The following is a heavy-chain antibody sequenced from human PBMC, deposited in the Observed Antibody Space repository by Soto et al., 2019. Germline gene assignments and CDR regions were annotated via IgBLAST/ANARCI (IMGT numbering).Heavy chain of an antibody. CDR3: AKEGFSSGWSFFDY. D-gene: IGHD6-19*01. V-gene: IGHV1-3*01. Sequence: QVQLVQSGAEVKKPGASVRVSCKASGYTFTNYAMHWVRQAPGQRHEWMGWINVGNGNTEYSQKFQGSVTISRDTSATTAYMELSSLTSEDTAVYYCAKEGFSSGWSFFDYWGQGTLVTVSS. CDR1: GYTFTNYA. CDR2: INVGNGNT. J-gene: IGHJ4*02.